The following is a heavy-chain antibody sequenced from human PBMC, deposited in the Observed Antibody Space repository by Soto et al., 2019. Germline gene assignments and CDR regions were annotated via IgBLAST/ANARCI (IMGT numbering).Heavy chain of an antibody. Sequence: PGGSLRLSCAASGFTFSSYAMHWVRQAPGKGLEWVAVISYDGSNKYYADSVKGRFTISRDNSKNTLYLQMDSLRAEDTAVYYCARDNDSSSSFDYWGQGT. V-gene: IGHV3-30-3*01. CDR3: ARDNDSSSSFDY. CDR1: GFTFSSYA. D-gene: IGHD6-6*01. CDR2: ISYDGSNK. J-gene: IGHJ4*02.